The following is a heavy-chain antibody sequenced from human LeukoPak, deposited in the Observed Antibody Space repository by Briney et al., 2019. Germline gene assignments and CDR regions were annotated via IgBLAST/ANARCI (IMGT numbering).Heavy chain of an antibody. J-gene: IGHJ4*02. CDR2: IYYSGST. V-gene: IGHV4-59*12. CDR1: GGSISSYY. CDR3: ARLVAVYYYGSGSLGYFDY. D-gene: IGHD3-10*01. Sequence: SETLSLTCTVSGGSISSYYWSWIRQPPGKGLEWIGYIYYSGSTNYNPSLKSRVTISVDTSKNQFSLKLSSVTAADTAVYYCARLVAVYYYGSGSLGYFDYWGQGTLVTVSS.